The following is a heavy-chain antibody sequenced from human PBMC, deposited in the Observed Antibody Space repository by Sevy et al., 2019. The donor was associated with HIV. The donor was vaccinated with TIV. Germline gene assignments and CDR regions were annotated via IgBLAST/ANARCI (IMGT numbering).Heavy chain of an antibody. V-gene: IGHV3-23*01. J-gene: IGHJ4*02. Sequence: GGSLRLSCAASGFTFSSYAMSWVRQAPGKGLEWVSAISGSGGSTYYADSVKGRFTISRDNSKNTLYLQMNSLRAEDTAVYYWAKDTSYDSSGFFDYWGQGTLVTVSS. CDR2: ISGSGGST. D-gene: IGHD3-22*01. CDR1: GFTFSSYA. CDR3: AKDTSYDSSGFFDY.